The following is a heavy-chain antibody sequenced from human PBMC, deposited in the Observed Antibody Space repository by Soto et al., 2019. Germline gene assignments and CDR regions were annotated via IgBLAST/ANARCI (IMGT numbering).Heavy chain of an antibody. V-gene: IGHV3-23*01. CDR3: AKGGGRRIPLDY. CDR1: GFTFSSYA. D-gene: IGHD2-15*01. Sequence: GGSLRLSCAASGFTFSSYAMSWVRQAPGKGLEWVSAISGSGGSTYHADSVKGRFTISRDNSKSTLYLQMNSLRAEDTAVYYCAKGGGRRIPLDYWGQGTLVTVSS. J-gene: IGHJ4*02. CDR2: ISGSGGST.